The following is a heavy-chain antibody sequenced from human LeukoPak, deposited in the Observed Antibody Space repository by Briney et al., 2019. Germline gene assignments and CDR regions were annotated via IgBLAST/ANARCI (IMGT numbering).Heavy chain of an antibody. J-gene: IGHJ4*02. V-gene: IGHV3-30*19. CDR2: ISYDGSNK. D-gene: IGHD3-22*01. CDR3: ARDRGLMIVVVMVLDY. Sequence: GGSLRLSCAASGFSFSTHDMHWVRQAPGKGLEWVAVISYDGSNKYYADSVKGRFTISRDNSKNTLYLQMNSLRAEDTAVYYCARDRGLMIVVVMVLDYWGQGTLVTVSS. CDR1: GFSFSTHD.